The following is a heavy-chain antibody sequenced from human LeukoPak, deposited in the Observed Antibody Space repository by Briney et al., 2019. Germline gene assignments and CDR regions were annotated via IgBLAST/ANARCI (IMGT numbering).Heavy chain of an antibody. CDR2: IYYSGST. J-gene: IGHJ4*02. CDR3: ARLAASVPAAIRG. V-gene: IGHV4-59*04. Sequence: SETLSLTCTVSGGSISSYYWSWIRQPPGKGLEWIGYIYYSGSTYYNPSLKSRVTISVDTSKNQFSLKLSSVTAADTAVYYCARLAASVPAAIRGWGQGTLVTVSS. CDR1: GGSISSYY. D-gene: IGHD2-2*01.